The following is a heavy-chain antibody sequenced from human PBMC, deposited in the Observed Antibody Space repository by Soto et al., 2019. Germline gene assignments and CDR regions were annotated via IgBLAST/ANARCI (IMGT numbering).Heavy chain of an antibody. CDR1: GGSISSGDYY. J-gene: IGHJ6*03. Sequence: SGTLSLTCTVSGGSISSGDYYWSWIRQPPGKGLEWIGYIYYSGSTYYNPSLKSRVTISVDTSKNQFSLKLSSVTAADTAVYYCAKVRGAHLTGSFSQPTLYYMDVWGKGTTVTVSS. CDR2: IYYSGST. CDR3: AKVRGAHLTGSFSQPTLYYMDV. D-gene: IGHD3-9*01. V-gene: IGHV4-30-4*01.